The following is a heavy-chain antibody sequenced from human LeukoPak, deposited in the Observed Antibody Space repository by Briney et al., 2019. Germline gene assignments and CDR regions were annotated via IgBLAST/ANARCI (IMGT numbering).Heavy chain of an antibody. V-gene: IGHV1-69*05. CDR3: ARVVVPAAIIGAFDI. CDR1: GGTLSSYA. Sequence: SVKVSCKASGGTLSSYAISWVRQAPGQGLEWMGGIIPIFGTANYAQKFQGRVTITTDESTSTAYMELSSLRSEDTAVYYCARVVVPAAIIGAFDIWGQGTMVTVSS. J-gene: IGHJ3*02. CDR2: IIPIFGTA. D-gene: IGHD2-2*02.